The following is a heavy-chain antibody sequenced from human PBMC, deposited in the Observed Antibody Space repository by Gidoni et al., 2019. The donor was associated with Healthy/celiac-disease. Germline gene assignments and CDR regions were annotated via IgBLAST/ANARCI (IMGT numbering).Heavy chain of an antibody. Sequence: QVKLQESGPGLVNPSETLSLTCTVSGVSVGSGSYYWSWIRQPPGKGLEWIGYIYYSGSTNYNPSLKSRVTISVDTSKNQFSLKLSSVTAADTAVYYCARVAARPLYYYGMDVWGQGTTVTVSS. V-gene: IGHV4-61*01. J-gene: IGHJ6*02. D-gene: IGHD6-6*01. CDR3: ARVAARPLYYYGMDV. CDR1: GVSVGSGSYY. CDR2: IYYSGST.